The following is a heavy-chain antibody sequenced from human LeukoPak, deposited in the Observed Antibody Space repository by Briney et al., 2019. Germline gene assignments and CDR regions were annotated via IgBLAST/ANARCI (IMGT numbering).Heavy chain of an antibody. J-gene: IGHJ4*02. CDR2: IIPIFGTA. CDR1: GGTFSSYA. Sequence: ASVKVSCKASGGTFSSYAISWVRQAPGQGLEWMGGIIPIFGTANYAQKFQGRVTITADESTSTAYVELSSLRSEDTAVYYCARLTYYYDSSGYFAFDYWGQGTLVTVSS. D-gene: IGHD3-22*01. V-gene: IGHV1-69*13. CDR3: ARLTYYYDSSGYFAFDY.